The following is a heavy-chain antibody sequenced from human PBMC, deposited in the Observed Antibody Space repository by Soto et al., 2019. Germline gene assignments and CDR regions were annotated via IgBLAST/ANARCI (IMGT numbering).Heavy chain of an antibody. D-gene: IGHD3-3*01. Sequence: AGGSLRLSCAASGFTFSSYDMHWVRQAPGKGLEWVAVIWYDGSNKYYADSVKGRFTISRDNSKNTLYLQMNSLRAEDTAVYYCARDLAADFWSGYPLGMDVWGQGTTVTVSS. CDR1: GFTFSSYD. V-gene: IGHV3-33*01. CDR3: ARDLAADFWSGYPLGMDV. J-gene: IGHJ6*02. CDR2: IWYDGSNK.